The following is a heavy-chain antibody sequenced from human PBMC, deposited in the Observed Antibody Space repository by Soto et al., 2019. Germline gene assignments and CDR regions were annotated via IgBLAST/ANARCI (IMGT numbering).Heavy chain of an antibody. J-gene: IGHJ4*02. CDR1: GFTFSSYA. V-gene: IGHV3-30-3*01. D-gene: IGHD4-17*01. CDR2: ISSDASNK. Sequence: QVQRVDSGGGVVQPGRSLRLSCAASGFTFSSYAMHWVRQAPGKGLVWVAVISSDASNKYYADYVKGRFTISRSNSKNTLYLQMNSLRPEDTAVYYCARAFDYGGNTLDDWGQGTLVTVSS. CDR3: ARAFDYGGNTLDD.